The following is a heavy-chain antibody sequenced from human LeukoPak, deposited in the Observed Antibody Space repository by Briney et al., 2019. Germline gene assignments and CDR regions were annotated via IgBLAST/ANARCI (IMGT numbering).Heavy chain of an antibody. CDR3: AKDSMRYYDSSGYYSDY. Sequence: GGSLRLSCAASGFTFTSYAMSWVRQAPGKGLEWVSGISGSGGSTYYADSVKGRFTISRDNSKNTLYLQMNSLRAEDTAVYYCAKDSMRYYDSSGYYSDYWGQGTLVTVSS. D-gene: IGHD3-22*01. V-gene: IGHV3-23*01. CDR2: ISGSGGST. CDR1: GFTFTSYA. J-gene: IGHJ4*02.